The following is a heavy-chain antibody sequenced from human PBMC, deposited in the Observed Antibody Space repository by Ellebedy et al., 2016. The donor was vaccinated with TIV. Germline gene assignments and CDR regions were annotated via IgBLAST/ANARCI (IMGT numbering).Heavy chain of an antibody. CDR3: AKVESPYYYYGMDV. J-gene: IGHJ6*02. CDR1: GFTFGSYA. V-gene: IGHV3-30*02. CDR2: TRYDGSTN. Sequence: GGSLRLSCEASGFTFGSYAMHWVRQAPGKGPEWVAFTRYDGSTNLYADSVKGRFTISRDDSKNTLYLQMSSLRPEDTAVYYCAKVESPYYYYGMDVWGQGTTVTVAS.